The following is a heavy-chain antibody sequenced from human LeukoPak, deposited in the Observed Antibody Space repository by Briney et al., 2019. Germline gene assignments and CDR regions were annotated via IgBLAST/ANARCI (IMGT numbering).Heavy chain of an antibody. CDR3: ARRSAPASAEHNMDV. CDR2: ICPGDSDT. CDR1: GYNFTNYW. D-gene: IGHD1/OR15-1a*01. J-gene: IGHJ6*02. V-gene: IGHV5-51*01. Sequence: HGASLKISCKGSGYNFTNYWIGWVRQVPGKGVEWMGIICPGDSDTRYSPSFQGQVTISADKSISTAYLQWSSLKASDTAIYYCARRSAPASAEHNMDVWGQGTTVSVSS.